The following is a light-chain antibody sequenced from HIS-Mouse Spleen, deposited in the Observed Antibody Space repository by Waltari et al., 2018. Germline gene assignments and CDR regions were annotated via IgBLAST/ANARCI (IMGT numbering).Light chain of an antibody. CDR1: NIGSKS. CDR2: DDS. CDR3: QVWDSSSDHWV. J-gene: IGLJ3*02. V-gene: IGLV3-21*02. Sequence: SYVLTQPPSVSVAPGQTARITCGGNNIGSKSVHWYQQKPGQAPVLVVYDDSDRPSGIPGRFSGSNSGNTATLTISRVEAGDEADYCCQVWDSSSDHWVFGGGTKLTVL.